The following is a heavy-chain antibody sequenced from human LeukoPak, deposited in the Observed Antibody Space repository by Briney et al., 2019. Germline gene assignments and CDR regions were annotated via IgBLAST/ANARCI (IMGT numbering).Heavy chain of an antibody. V-gene: IGHV4-59*11. CDR2: IYYSGST. Sequence: SETLSLTYTLSGGSISSHYWSWIRQPPGKGLEWIGYIYYSGSTKFNPSLKSRVTISVDTSKNQFSLKLSSVTAADTAVYYCARGGGVVYYDSTGYLWYFDYWGQGTLVTVSS. J-gene: IGHJ4*02. CDR1: GGSISSHY. D-gene: IGHD3-22*01. CDR3: ARGGGVVYYDSTGYLWYFDY.